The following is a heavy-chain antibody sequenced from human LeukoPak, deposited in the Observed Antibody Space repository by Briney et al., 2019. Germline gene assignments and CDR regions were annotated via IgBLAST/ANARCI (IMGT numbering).Heavy chain of an antibody. V-gene: IGHV4-4*07. CDR3: ARRYCSGGSCYHFDY. CDR1: GASISSFC. Sequence: SETLSLTCTVSGASISSFCWSWIRQPAGQGLEWIGRIYTSGSTYYNPSLKSRVTVSVDTSKNQFSLKLSSVTAADTAVYYCARRYCSGGSCYHFDYWGQGTLVTVSP. CDR2: IYTSGST. D-gene: IGHD2-15*01. J-gene: IGHJ4*02.